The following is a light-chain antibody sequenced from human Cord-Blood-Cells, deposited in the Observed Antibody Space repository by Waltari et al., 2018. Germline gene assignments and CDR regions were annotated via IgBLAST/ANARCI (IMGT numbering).Light chain of an antibody. CDR3: MQALQTLLT. Sequence: MVMTQSPPSLPVTPGEPASISCRSSQSLLHSNGYNYLDWYLQKPGQSPQLLIYLGSNRASGVPDRFSGSGSGTDFTLKISRVEAEDVGVYYCMQALQTLLTFGGGTKVEIK. CDR1: QSLLHSNGYNY. CDR2: LGS. J-gene: IGKJ4*01. V-gene: IGKV2-28*01.